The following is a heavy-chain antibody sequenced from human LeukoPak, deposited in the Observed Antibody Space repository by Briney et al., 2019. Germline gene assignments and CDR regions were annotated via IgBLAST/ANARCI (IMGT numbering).Heavy chain of an antibody. D-gene: IGHD3-3*01. CDR1: GYTFTSYD. J-gene: IGHJ6*02. CDR3: ARGRCDFWSGYYCYYYYGMDV. CDR2: MNPNSGNT. V-gene: IGHV1-8*01. Sequence: GASVNVSCKASGYTFTSYDINWVRQATGQGLEWMGWMNPNSGNTGYAQKFQGRVTMTRNTSISTAYMELSSLRSEDTAVYYCARGRCDFWSGYYCYYYYGMDVWGQGTTVTVSS.